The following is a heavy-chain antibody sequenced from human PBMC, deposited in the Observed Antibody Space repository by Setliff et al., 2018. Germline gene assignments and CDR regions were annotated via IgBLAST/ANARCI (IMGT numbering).Heavy chain of an antibody. Sequence: SETLSLTCAVYGGSFSGYYWSWIRQPPGKGLEWIGEINHSGSTNYNPSLKSRVTISVATSKNQFSLKLSSVTAADTAVYYCAREGEIWFGELSPWGMDVWGQGTTVTVSS. D-gene: IGHD3-10*01. CDR1: GGSFSGYY. CDR3: AREGEIWFGELSPWGMDV. J-gene: IGHJ6*02. V-gene: IGHV4-34*01. CDR2: INHSGST.